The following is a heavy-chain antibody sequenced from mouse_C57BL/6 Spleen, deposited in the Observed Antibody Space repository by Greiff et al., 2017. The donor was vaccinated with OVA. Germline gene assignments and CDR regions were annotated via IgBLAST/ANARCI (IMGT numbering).Heavy chain of an antibody. J-gene: IGHJ4*01. D-gene: IGHD1-1*01. CDR3: ARTRRYYGRSYDAMDY. CDR2: INPSNGGT. Sequence: QVQLQQPGTELVKPGASVKLSCKASGYTFTSYWMHWVKQRPGQGLEWIGNINPSNGGTNYNEKFKSKATLTVDKSSNTAYMQLSSLTSEDSAVYYCARTRRYYGRSYDAMDYWGQGTSVTVSA. V-gene: IGHV1-53*01. CDR1: GYTFTSYW.